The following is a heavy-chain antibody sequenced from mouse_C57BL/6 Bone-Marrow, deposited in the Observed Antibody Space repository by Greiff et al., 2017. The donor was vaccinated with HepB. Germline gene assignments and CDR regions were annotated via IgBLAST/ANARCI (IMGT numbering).Heavy chain of an antibody. CDR3: ARSLLNYGSPAWFAY. J-gene: IGHJ3*01. CDR2: IYPRSGNT. Sequence: QVQLKESGAELARPGASVKLSCKASGYTFTSYGISWVKQRTGQGLEWIGEIYPRSGNTYYNEKFKGKATLTADKSSSTAYMELRSLTSEDSAVYFCARSLLNYGSPAWFAYWGQGTLVTVSA. CDR1: GYTFTSYG. V-gene: IGHV1-81*01. D-gene: IGHD1-1*01.